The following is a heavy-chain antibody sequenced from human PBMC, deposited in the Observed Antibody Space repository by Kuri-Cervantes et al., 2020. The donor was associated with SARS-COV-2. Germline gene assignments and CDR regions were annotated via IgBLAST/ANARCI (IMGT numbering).Heavy chain of an antibody. CDR2: IRQDGSQK. D-gene: IGHD2-2*03. Sequence: GESLKISWAASGFTFSRYWMSWVRQAPGKGLEWVANIRQDGSQKLYVDSVKGRFTISRDNANNKMYLQMNSLRAEDTAVYYCARLGYCNSSSCNRGDYYYYYMDVWGNGSTVTVSS. J-gene: IGHJ6*03. CDR1: GFTFSRYW. CDR3: ARLGYCNSSSCNRGDYYYYYMDV. V-gene: IGHV3-7*01.